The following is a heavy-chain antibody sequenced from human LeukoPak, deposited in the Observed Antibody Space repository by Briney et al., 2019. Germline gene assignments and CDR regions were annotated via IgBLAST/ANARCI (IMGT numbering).Heavy chain of an antibody. V-gene: IGHV3-43*02. CDR1: GFTFKDYA. CDR2: ISGHGGTT. J-gene: IGHJ4*02. D-gene: IGHD5-18*01. Sequence: GGSLRLSCDASGFTFKDYAMHWVRQAPGKGLEWVSLISGHGGTTFYADSVKGRFTISRDNSKNSLYLQMNSLRTEDTAFYFCAKDIGERGYKDYWGQGTLVTVSS. CDR3: AKDIGERGYKDY.